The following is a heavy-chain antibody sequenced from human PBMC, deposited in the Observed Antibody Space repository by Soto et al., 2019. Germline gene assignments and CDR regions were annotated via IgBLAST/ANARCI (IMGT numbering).Heavy chain of an antibody. CDR1: GFTFSSYS. CDR2: ISSSSSTI. CDR3: ARVGYYGSGSYRTYYFDY. Sequence: PGGSLRLSCAASGFTFSSYSMNWVRQAPGKGLEWVSYISSSSSTIYYVDSVKGRFTISRDNAKNSLYLQMNSLRAEDTAVYYCARVGYYGSGSYRTYYFDYWGQGTLVTVSS. J-gene: IGHJ4*02. D-gene: IGHD3-10*01. V-gene: IGHV3-48*01.